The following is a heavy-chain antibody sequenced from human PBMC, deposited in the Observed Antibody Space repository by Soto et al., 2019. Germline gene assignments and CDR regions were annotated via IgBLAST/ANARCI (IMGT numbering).Heavy chain of an antibody. CDR1: VVTFSSYA. Sequence: GGVVRLSCAASVVTFSSYAMSWVRQAPGKGLEWVSAISGSGGGTYYVDSLKGRITISRDNSKNTLYLQMNSLRAEDTAVYYCASLGWRLVPFWFNPWGQGTLVTVSS. CDR3: ASLGWRLVPFWFNP. D-gene: IGHD6-19*01. J-gene: IGHJ5*02. CDR2: ISGSGGGT. V-gene: IGHV3-23*01.